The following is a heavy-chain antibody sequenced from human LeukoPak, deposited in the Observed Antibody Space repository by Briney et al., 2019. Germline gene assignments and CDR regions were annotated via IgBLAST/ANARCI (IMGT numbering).Heavy chain of an antibody. D-gene: IGHD3-10*01. CDR2: IYSGGST. J-gene: IGHJ5*02. V-gene: IGHV3-53*01. Sequence: PGGSLRLSCAASGFTVSSNYMSWVRQAPGKGLEWVSVIYSGGSTYYADSVKGRFTISRDNSKNTLYLQMNSLRAEDTAVYYCGAGTTYYYGSGSTWFDPWGQGTLVTVSS. CDR3: GAGTTYYYGSGSTWFDP. CDR1: GFTVSSNY.